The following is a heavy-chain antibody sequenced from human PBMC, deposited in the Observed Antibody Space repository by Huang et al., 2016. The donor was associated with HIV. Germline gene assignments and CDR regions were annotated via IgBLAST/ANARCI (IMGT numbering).Heavy chain of an antibody. CDR2: INNSGST. D-gene: IGHD5-18*01. V-gene: IGHV4-34*01. CDR3: ARGPRIQLWFYSYYFDY. J-gene: IGHJ4*02. CDR1: GGSFSGYY. Sequence: QVQLQQWGAGLLKPSETLSLTCAVYGGSFSGYYWSWIRQPPGKGLEWIGEINNSGSTNYNPSLKSRVTISVDTSKNQFSLKLSSVTAADTAVYYCARGPRIQLWFYSYYFDYWGQGTLVTVSS.